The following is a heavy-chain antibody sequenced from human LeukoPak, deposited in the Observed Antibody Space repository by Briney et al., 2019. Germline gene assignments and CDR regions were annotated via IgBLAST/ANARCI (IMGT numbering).Heavy chain of an antibody. D-gene: IGHD3-10*01. CDR3: ATNYYGSGSYYHY. CDR2: IIPILGIA. CDR1: GGTFSSYA. J-gene: IGHJ4*02. Sequence: SVKVSCKASGGTFSSYAISWVRQAPGQGLEWMGRIIPILGIANYAQKFQGRVTITADKSTSTAYMELSSLRSEDTAVYYCATNYYGSGSYYHYWGQGTLVTVSS. V-gene: IGHV1-69*04.